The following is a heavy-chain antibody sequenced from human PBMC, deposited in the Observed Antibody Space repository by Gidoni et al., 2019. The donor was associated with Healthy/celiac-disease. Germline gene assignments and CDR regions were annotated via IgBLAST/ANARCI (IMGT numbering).Heavy chain of an antibody. CDR3: AKDLGDYGDYGTDY. J-gene: IGHJ4*02. D-gene: IGHD4-17*01. CDR1: GVTCSSYG. V-gene: IGHV3-30*18. Sequence: QVQLVEPGGGVVQPGRSLRLSCEASGVTCSSYGLHWVRQAPGKGLEWGAVISYDGSNKYYADSVKGRFTISRDNSKNTLYLQMNSLRAEDTAVYYCAKDLGDYGDYGTDYWGQGTLVTVSS. CDR2: ISYDGSNK.